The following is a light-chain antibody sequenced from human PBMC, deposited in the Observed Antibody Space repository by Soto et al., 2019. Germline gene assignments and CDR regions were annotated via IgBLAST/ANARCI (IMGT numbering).Light chain of an antibody. J-gene: IGKJ1*01. Sequence: EIVMTQSPVTLSVSPGERATLSCRASESVRSHLAWYQQKPGQAPRLLIFGASTRATGIPARFSGSGSGTEFTLTISSLQSEDFAVYYCQQYNVWPTFGQGTKVEIK. CDR3: QQYNVWPT. CDR2: GAS. V-gene: IGKV3-15*01. CDR1: ESVRSH.